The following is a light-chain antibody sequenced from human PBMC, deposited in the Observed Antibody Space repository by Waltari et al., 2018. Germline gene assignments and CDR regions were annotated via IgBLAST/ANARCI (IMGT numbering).Light chain of an antibody. J-gene: IGLJ3*02. V-gene: IGLV4-69*01. CDR3: QTGGHGTWV. CDR2: VNRDSIH. Sequence: QLLLTQSPSASASLGASVKLTCTLSSGHTSNIIAWHHQQPEKGPRYLMKVNRDSIHSKGDGIPVRVSCTSAGAERYRSSASGQAEDETDYYCQTGGHGTWVFGGGTKLSFL. CDR1: SGHTSNI.